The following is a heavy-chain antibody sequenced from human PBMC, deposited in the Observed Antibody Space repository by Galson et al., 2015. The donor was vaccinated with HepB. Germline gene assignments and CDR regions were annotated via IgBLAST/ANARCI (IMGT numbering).Heavy chain of an antibody. J-gene: IGHJ6*02. CDR1: GFTFSSYG. D-gene: IGHD2-2*01. CDR3: AKDLGCSSTSCYVPYYYYGMDV. V-gene: IGHV3-30*18. CDR2: ISYDGSNK. Sequence: SLRLSCAASGFTFSSYGMHWVRQAPGKGLEWVAVISYDGSNKYYADSVKGRFTISRDNSKNTLYLQMNSLRAEDTAVYYCAKDLGCSSTSCYVPYYYYGMDVWGQGTTVTVSS.